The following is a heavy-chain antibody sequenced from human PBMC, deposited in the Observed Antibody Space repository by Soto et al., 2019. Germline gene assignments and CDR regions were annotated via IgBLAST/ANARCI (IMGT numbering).Heavy chain of an antibody. CDR2: IHFSGNT. CDR1: GESMRSKADA. Sequence: PSGTLALACALSGESMRSKADAGGLNRQPPGKGLEYIGTIHFSGNTYYNPSLNSRVTIFVDTSKNQFSLKLTSVTAADTALYYCARDYFDSSDYTTNWFDPWGQGALVTVSS. V-gene: IGHV4-39*02. D-gene: IGHD3-22*01. J-gene: IGHJ5*02. CDR3: ARDYFDSSDYTTNWFDP.